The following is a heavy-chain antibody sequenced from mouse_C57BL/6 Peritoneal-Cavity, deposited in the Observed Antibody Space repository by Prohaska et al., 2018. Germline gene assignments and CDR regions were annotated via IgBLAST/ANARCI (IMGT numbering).Heavy chain of an antibody. CDR2: INPYNGGT. V-gene: IGHV1-19*01. J-gene: IGHJ4*01. D-gene: IGHD1-1*01. Sequence: SGYTFTDYYMNWVKQSHGKSLEWIGVINPYNGGTSYNQKFKGKATLTVDKSSSTAYMELNSLTSEDSAVYYCARDYGSSYGYYAMDYWGQGTSVTVSS. CDR1: GYTFTDYY. CDR3: ARDYGSSYGYYAMDY.